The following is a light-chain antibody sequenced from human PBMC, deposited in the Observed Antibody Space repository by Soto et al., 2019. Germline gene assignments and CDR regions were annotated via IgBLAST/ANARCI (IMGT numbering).Light chain of an antibody. CDR1: SSNIGSNY. J-gene: IGLJ2*01. V-gene: IGLV1-47*01. Sequence: QSVLTQPPSASGTPGQRVTISCSGSSSNIGSNYVYWYQQLPGTAPKLLIYRNNQRPSGVPDRFSGSKSGTSASLAISGLRSEDYADYYCAAWDDSLSGPVFGGGTKLTVL. CDR2: RNN. CDR3: AAWDDSLSGPV.